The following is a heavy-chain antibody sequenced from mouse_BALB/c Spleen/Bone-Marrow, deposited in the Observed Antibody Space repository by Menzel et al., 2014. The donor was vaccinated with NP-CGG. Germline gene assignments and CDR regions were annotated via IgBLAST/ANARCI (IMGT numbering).Heavy chain of an antibody. Sequence: EVKLMESGTALARPGASVKMSCKASGYSFTNYWLHWVKQRPGQGLEWIGAIYPGNSDTSYNQKFKGKAKLTAVTSASTAYMELSSLTNEDSAVYYCTRFGSSYDWYFDVWGAGTTVTVSS. J-gene: IGHJ1*01. CDR1: GYSFTNYW. V-gene: IGHV1-5*01. CDR3: TRFGSSYDWYFDV. CDR2: IYPGNSDT. D-gene: IGHD1-1*01.